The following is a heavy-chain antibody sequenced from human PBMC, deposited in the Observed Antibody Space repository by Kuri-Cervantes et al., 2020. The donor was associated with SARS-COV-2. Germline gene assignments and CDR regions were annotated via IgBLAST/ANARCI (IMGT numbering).Heavy chain of an antibody. Sequence: GGSLRLSCKGSGYSFTSYWIGWVRQMPGKGLEWMGIIYPGDSDTRYSPSFQGQVTISADKSISTAYLQWSSLKASDTAMYYCARRSDSYDLDYWGQGTLVTVSS. CDR1: GYSFTSYW. CDR3: ARRSDSYDLDY. CDR2: IYPGDSDT. V-gene: IGHV5-51*01. D-gene: IGHD5-18*01. J-gene: IGHJ4*02.